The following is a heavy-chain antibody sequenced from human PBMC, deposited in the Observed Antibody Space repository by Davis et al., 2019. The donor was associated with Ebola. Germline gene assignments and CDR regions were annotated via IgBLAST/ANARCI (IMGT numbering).Heavy chain of an antibody. CDR2: MYSGGTT. J-gene: IGHJ6*02. Sequence: GGSLRLSCAASGFSVSTKYMNWVRQAPGKGLQWVSIMYSGGTTYYADSVKGRFTISRDSSKITVYLQMNNLRAEDTAVYYCARGDFYYGVDVWGQGTTVTVSS. CDR3: ARGDFYYGVDV. V-gene: IGHV3-53*01. CDR1: GFSVSTKY.